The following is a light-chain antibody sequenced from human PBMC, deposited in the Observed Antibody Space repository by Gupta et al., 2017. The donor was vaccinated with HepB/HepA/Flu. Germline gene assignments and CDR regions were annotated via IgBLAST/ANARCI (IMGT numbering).Light chain of an antibody. CDR3: SSYTSTLYV. Sequence: QSALTQPASVSGSPGHSITVPCTGTTSDLGDYNFVPWYQQHPGKAPKLIIFDVNNRPSRVSNRFSGSKSGNTASLTMSGLQAEDEDDYYCSSYTSTLYVFGTGTTVTVL. CDR1: TSDLGDYNF. CDR2: DVN. J-gene: IGLJ1*01. V-gene: IGLV2-14*03.